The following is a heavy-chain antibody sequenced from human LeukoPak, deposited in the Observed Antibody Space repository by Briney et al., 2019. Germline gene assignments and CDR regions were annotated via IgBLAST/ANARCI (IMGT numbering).Heavy chain of an antibody. Sequence: GGSLRLSCEVSGFMFNKYWMSWVRQAPGKGLEWVSYGGSGGSTYYADSVKGRFTVSRDNSKSTLYLQMNSLTAEDTAVYYCAKMRGQYYHSYYMDAWGKGTTVTVSS. V-gene: IGHV3-23*01. J-gene: IGHJ6*03. CDR3: AKMRGQYYHSYYMDA. CDR2: GGSGGST. CDR1: GFMFNKYW.